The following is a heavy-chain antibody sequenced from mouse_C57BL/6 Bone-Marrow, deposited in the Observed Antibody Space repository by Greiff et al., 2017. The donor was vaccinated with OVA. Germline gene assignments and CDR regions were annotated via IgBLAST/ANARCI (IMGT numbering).Heavy chain of an antibody. CDR2: INSDGGST. Sequence: EVQRVESGGGLVQPGESLKLSCESNEYEFPSHDMSWVRKTPEKRLELVAAINSDGGSTYYPDTMERRFIISRDHTKKPLYLQMSSLRSEDTALYYCARQRQLRLREFAYWGQGTLVTVSA. CDR3: ARQRQLRLREFAY. D-gene: IGHD3-2*02. V-gene: IGHV5-2*01. CDR1: EYEFPSHD. J-gene: IGHJ3*01.